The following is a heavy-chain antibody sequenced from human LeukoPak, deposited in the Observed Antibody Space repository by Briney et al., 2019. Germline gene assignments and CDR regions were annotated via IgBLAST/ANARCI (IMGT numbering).Heavy chain of an antibody. D-gene: IGHD3-22*01. CDR1: GFTFDDYG. V-gene: IGHV3-20*04. J-gene: IGHJ6*03. CDR2: INWQGGST. CDR3: ARTYYFDSSGYYSEGNYYYYHMDV. Sequence: GGSLRLSCAASGFTFDDYGMSWVRQAPGKGLEWVSGINWQGGSTGYADSVQGRFTISRDNAKNSLYLQMNSLRAEDTALYYCARTYYFDSSGYYSEGNYYYYHMDVWGKGTTVTVSS.